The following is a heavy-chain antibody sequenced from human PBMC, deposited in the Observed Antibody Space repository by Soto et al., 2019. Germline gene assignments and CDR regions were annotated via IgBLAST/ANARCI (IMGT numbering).Heavy chain of an antibody. CDR2: IKQDGREK. CDR1: GFTFRGYW. Sequence: EVQLVESGGGLVQPGGSLRLSCAASGFTFRGYWMSWVRQAPGKGLEWVANIKQDGREKYYVDSVKGRFTISRDNAKNSMFLQMSSLSAEDTAGYYCYEGRVDNLFDPWGQGTLVTVSS. J-gene: IGHJ5*02. CDR3: YEGRVDNLFDP. D-gene: IGHD3-10*01. V-gene: IGHV3-7*01.